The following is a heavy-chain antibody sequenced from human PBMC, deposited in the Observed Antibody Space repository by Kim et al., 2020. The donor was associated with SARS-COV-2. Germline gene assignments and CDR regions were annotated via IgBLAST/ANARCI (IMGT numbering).Heavy chain of an antibody. J-gene: IGHJ6*02. D-gene: IGHD6-13*01. CDR1: GFTFSSYS. CDR3: MKGGIYDKAAAGNYYYYGMDV. CDR2: ISSSGGST. Sequence: GGSLRLSCAASGFTFSSYSMHWVRQAPGKGLEYVSAISSSGGSTYYADFVKGSFTISRDNSKNTLYLQMSRLGAEDTAVYYSMKGGIYDKAAAGNYYYYGMDVWGQGTTVTVSS. V-gene: IGHV3-64D*06.